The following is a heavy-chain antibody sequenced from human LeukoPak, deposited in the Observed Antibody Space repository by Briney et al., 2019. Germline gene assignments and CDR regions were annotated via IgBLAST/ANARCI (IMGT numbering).Heavy chain of an antibody. CDR3: ARDLGGRYYNWFDP. J-gene: IGHJ5*02. CDR2: IYSGGSA. D-gene: IGHD3-10*01. CDR1: GFTFSTSA. V-gene: IGHV3-66*01. Sequence: GGSLRLSCAASGFTFSTSAMNWVRQAPGKGLEWVSIIYSGGSAYYADSVKDRFTISRDNSKNTLYLQMNSLRAEDTAVYYCARDLGGRYYNWFDPWGQGTLVTVSS.